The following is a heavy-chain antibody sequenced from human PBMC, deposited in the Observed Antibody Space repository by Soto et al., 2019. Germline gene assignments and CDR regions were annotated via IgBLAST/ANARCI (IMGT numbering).Heavy chain of an antibody. D-gene: IGHD4-17*01. V-gene: IGHV3-23*01. CDR1: GFTFSSYA. J-gene: IGHJ6*02. CDR3: AKETVEAFGGDYHYYYYGMDV. CDR2: ISGSSGST. Sequence: GGSLRLSCAASGFTFSSYAMSWVRQAPGKGLEWVSAISGSSGSTYYEDNVKGQITISRDNSKNTLYLQMNSLRAEDTAVYYCAKETVEAFGGDYHYYYYGMDVWGQGT.